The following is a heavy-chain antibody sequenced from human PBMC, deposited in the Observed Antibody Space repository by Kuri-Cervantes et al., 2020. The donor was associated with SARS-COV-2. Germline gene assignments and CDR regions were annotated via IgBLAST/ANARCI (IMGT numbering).Heavy chain of an antibody. V-gene: IGHV2-70*04. CDR1: GFSLNTNGNR. CDR2: NDWDDDK. Sequence: SGPTLVNPTQTLTLTCTFSGFSLNTNGNRVSWIRQTTGKALEWLARNDWDDDKFYSTTLKSSLIISKDTSKSQVVLTLTNVDPGDTGTYYCGRMGDGYDFEYWGQGTVVTVSS. J-gene: IGHJ4*02. CDR3: GRMGDGYDFEY. D-gene: IGHD5-24*01.